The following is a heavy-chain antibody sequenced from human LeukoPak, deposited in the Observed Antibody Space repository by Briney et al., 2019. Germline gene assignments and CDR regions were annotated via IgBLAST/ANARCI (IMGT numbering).Heavy chain of an antibody. CDR1: GVTFSRLV. J-gene: IGHJ4*02. Sequence: ASVKVSCKASGVTFSRLVVSWVRQAPGQGLEWMGWISAYNGNTNYAQKLQGRVTMTTDTSTSTAYMELRSLRSDDTAVYYCARGAPNYDILTALANWGQGTLVTVSS. V-gene: IGHV1-18*01. D-gene: IGHD3-9*01. CDR3: ARGAPNYDILTALAN. CDR2: ISAYNGNT.